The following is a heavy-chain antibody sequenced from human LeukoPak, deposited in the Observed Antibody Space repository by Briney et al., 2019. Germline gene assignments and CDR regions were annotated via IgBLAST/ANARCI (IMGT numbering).Heavy chain of an antibody. CDR2: SDKSGST. J-gene: IGHJ4*02. CDR3: AADRNNRCWYYY. V-gene: IGHV4-59*08. D-gene: IGHD2/OR15-2a*01. CDR1: GGSISSYY. Sequence: SETLSLTCTVSGGSISSYYWSWIRQPPGKGPEWIGYSDKSGSTNYNPSLKSRVTISVDTSTNQFSLRLSSVTAADTAVYYCAADRNNRCWYYYWGQGILVTVSS.